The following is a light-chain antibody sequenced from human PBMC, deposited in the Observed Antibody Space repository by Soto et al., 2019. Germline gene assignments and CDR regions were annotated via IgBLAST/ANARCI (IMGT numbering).Light chain of an antibody. CDR3: QQNGRSPVT. CDR1: QSVSDNH. V-gene: IGKV3-20*01. J-gene: IGKJ5*01. Sequence: EIVLTQSPGTLSLSPGERATLSCRASQSVSDNHLAWYQQKPGQAPRLLIYNASIRVTGIPDRISGSGSGTDFTLTISRLEPEDFAVYYCQQNGRSPVTFGQGTRLEIK. CDR2: NAS.